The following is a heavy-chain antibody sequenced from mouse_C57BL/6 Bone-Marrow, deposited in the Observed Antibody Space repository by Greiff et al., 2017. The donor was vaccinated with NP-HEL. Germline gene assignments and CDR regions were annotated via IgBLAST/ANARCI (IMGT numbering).Heavy chain of an antibody. V-gene: IGHV7-3*01. CDR1: GFTFTDYY. Sequence: EVQLVESGGGLVQPGGSLSLSCAASGFTFTDYYMSWVRQPPGKALEWLGFIRNKANGYTTEYSASVKGRFTISRDNSQSILYLQMNALRAEDSATDYCARSGTWYFDVWGTGTTVTVSS. J-gene: IGHJ1*03. CDR3: ARSGTWYFDV. CDR2: IRNKANGYTT.